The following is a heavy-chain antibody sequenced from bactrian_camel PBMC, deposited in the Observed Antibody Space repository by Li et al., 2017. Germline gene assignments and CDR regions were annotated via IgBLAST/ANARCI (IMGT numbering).Heavy chain of an antibody. Sequence: QVQLVESGGGSVQAGGSLRLSCVVSGYTGRWPCMSWFRQAPGKEREGVATFYTGGRSTYYADSVKGRFTISQDNAKVYLQMNNLKPEDTSVYHCAAVVPPRYRDHVGPGCWDKGTQVTVS. J-gene: IGHJ7*01. D-gene: IGHD4*01. V-gene: IGHV3S1*01. CDR2: FYTGGRST. CDR1: GYTGRWPC.